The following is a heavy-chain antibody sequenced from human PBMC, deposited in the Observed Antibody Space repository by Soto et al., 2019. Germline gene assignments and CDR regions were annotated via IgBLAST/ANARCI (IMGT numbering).Heavy chain of an antibody. D-gene: IGHD6-25*01. CDR3: AKGAQAAAVLDH. J-gene: IGHJ4*02. V-gene: IGHV3-30*18. CDR1: GFTFSLYG. Sequence: QVQLLESGGGAVQPGRSLKLSCTTSGFTFSLYGMHWVRQAPGKGLEWLAVMSFDGKNRYYADSVKGRFTISRDNSKTTLFLQMSNLRADDTSVYFCAKGAQAAAVLDHWGQGALVTVAS. CDR2: MSFDGKNR.